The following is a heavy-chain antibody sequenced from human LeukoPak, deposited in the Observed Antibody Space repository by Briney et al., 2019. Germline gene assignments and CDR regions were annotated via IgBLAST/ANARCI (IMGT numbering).Heavy chain of an antibody. D-gene: IGHD6-19*01. J-gene: IGHJ4*02. CDR3: ARGESSGYYYFDY. V-gene: IGHV4-4*07. Sequence: SETLSLTCTVSGYSISSGYYWGWIRQPAGKGLEWIGRIYTTGSTNYNPSLKSRVTMSVDTSKNHFSLKLNYVTAADTAVYYCARGESSGYYYFDYWGQGTLVTVSS. CDR2: IYTTGST. CDR1: GYSISSGYY.